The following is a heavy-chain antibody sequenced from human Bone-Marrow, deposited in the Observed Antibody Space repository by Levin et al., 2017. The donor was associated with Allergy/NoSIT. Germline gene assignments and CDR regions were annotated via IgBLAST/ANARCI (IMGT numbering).Heavy chain of an antibody. CDR1: GDSISGSY. D-gene: IGHD2-15*01. J-gene: IGHJ4*02. CDR2: VHYTGST. CDR3: ARDRRGSSCYDY. V-gene: IGHV4-59*01. Sequence: SQTLSLPCTVSGDSISGSYWSWIRQPPGKGLEWIGYVHYTGSTNCNPSLKSRVTISVDTSKSQFSLRLSSVTAADAAIYYCARDRRGSSCYDYWGQGTLVTVSS.